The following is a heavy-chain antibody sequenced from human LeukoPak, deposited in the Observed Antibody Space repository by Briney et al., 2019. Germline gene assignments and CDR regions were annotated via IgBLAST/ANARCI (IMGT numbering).Heavy chain of an antibody. Sequence: SETLSLTCAVYGGSFSGYYWSWIRQPPGKGLEWIGEINHSGGTNYSPSLKSRVTISVDTSKNQFSPKLSSATAADTAVYYCARGYGDYWGQGTLVTVSS. CDR1: GGSFSGYY. J-gene: IGHJ4*02. CDR3: ARGYGDY. D-gene: IGHD4-17*01. CDR2: INHSGGT. V-gene: IGHV4-34*01.